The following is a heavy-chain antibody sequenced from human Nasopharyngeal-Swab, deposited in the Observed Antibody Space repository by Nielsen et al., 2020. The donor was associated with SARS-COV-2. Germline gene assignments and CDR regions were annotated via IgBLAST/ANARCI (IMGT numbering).Heavy chain of an antibody. Sequence: GSLRLSCTVSGASISSRTNYWGWIRQSPGKGLEWIGTIFYSGSTYYNPSLKSRVTLSVDTSKNQFSLNLSSVTAADTAVYYCARGEKYSYAFGYYYHMDVWGKGTTVTVSS. CDR1: GASISSRTNY. CDR2: IFYSGST. J-gene: IGHJ6*03. V-gene: IGHV4-39*07. CDR3: ARGEKYSYAFGYYYHMDV. D-gene: IGHD5-18*01.